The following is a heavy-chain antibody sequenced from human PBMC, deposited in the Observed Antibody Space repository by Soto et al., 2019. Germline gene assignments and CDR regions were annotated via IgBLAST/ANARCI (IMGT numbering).Heavy chain of an antibody. D-gene: IGHD3-10*01. CDR3: ARDITLPRGETFPGYYYRMDV. CDR1: GGTFNSHG. CDR2: IIPIFGKA. Sequence: QVLLVQSGAEVKKPGSAVNVSCKAAGGTFNSHGINWVRQAPGQGPEWLGGIIPIFGKANYAQKFQGRVTITADESTSTAYMELSSLRSEDTAVYYCARDITLPRGETFPGYYYRMDVWGQGTTVTVAS. J-gene: IGHJ6*02. V-gene: IGHV1-69*01.